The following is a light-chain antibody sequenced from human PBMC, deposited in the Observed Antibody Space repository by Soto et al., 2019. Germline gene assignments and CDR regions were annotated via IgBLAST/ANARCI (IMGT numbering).Light chain of an antibody. Sequence: EIVMTQSPATLSVSPGERATLSCRASQSIGSTLAWYQQKPGQAPRLLIYDASTRATGIPVRFSGSGSATEFTLTISSLQAEDFTVYYCQQYNNWPFAFGPGTKVDIK. V-gene: IGKV3-15*01. CDR3: QQYNNWPFA. J-gene: IGKJ3*01. CDR1: QSIGST. CDR2: DAS.